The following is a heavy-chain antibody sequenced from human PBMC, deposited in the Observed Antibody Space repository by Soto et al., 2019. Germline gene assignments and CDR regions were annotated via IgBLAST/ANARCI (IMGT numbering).Heavy chain of an antibody. CDR3: AREQHDPYDASGYYFNWFDP. J-gene: IGHJ5*02. CDR2: INAGNGNT. D-gene: IGHD3-22*01. Sequence: ASVKVSCKASGYTFTSYAMHWVRQAPGQRLEWMGWINAGNGNTKYSQKFQGRVTITADASTSMVYTQLSSLRSEDTAVYYCAREQHDPYDASGYYFNWFDPWGQGTLVTVSS. V-gene: IGHV1-3*01. CDR1: GYTFTSYA.